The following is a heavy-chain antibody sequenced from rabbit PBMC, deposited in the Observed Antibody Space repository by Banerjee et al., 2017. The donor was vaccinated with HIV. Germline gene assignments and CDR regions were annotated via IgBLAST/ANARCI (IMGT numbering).Heavy chain of an antibody. D-gene: IGHD4-1*01. CDR1: GFSYSGGYD. CDR2: IYTGHGGT. CDR3: TKNNFSSAWGADL. V-gene: IGHV1S40*01. J-gene: IGHJ4*01. Sequence: QSLEESGGDLVKPGASLTLTCKASGFSYSGGYDMCWVRQAPGKGLEWIACIYTGHGGTYYASWARGRFTISKTSSTTVTLQMTSLTAADTATYFCTKNNFSSAWGADLWGQGTLVTVS.